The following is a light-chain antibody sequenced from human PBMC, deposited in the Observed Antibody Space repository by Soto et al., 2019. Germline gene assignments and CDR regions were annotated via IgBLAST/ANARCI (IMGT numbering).Light chain of an antibody. CDR1: SSDVGGYNY. CDR2: DVS. V-gene: IGLV2-11*01. Sequence: QSALTQPRSVSGSPGQSVTISCTGTSSDVGGYNYVSWYQQHPGKAPKLMIYDVSKRPSGVPDRFSGSKSGNTASLTISGLQAEDEADYYCCSYAGSYTSLLVFGTGTKVTVL. CDR3: CSYAGSYTSLLV. J-gene: IGLJ1*01.